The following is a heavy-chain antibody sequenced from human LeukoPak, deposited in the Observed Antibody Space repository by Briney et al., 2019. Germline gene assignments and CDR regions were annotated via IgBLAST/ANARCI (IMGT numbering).Heavy chain of an antibody. CDR1: GGSISSSSYY. V-gene: IGHV4-39*01. D-gene: IGHD4-17*01. CDR3: ARRGNSYGDQDAFDI. J-gene: IGHJ3*02. CDR2: IYYSGST. Sequence: SETLSLTCTVSGGSISSSSYYWGWIRQPPGKGLEWIGSIYYSGSTYYNPSLKSRVTISVDTSKNQFSLKLSSVTAEDTAVYYCARRGNSYGDQDAFDIWGQGTMVTVSS.